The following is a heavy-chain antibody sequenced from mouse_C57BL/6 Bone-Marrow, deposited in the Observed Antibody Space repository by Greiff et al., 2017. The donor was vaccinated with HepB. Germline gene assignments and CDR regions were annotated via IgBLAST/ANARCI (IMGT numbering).Heavy chain of an antibody. J-gene: IGHJ2*01. CDR3: AGGYCYYDY. V-gene: IGHV5-16*01. D-gene: IGHD2-12*01. Sequence: EVNLVESEGRLVQPGRSMKLSCTASGFTFSDYSMAWVRQVPEKGLEWVANINYDGSSTYYLDSLKSRFIISSDNAKNILYLQMSSLKSEDTATYYCAGGYCYYDYWGHVATLTVSS. CDR1: GFTFSDYS. CDR2: INYDGSST.